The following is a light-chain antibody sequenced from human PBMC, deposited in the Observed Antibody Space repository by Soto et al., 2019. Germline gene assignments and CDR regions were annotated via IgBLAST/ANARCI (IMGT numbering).Light chain of an antibody. CDR1: QTVSRF. J-gene: IGKJ4*01. CDR2: GVS. V-gene: IGKV3-11*01. Sequence: ETVLTQSPATLSLSPGESATLSCRASQTVSRFFAWYQQKPGQSPRLLIYGVSNRATGVPARFSASGSGTEFTLSMSSLEPEYSAVYYCQQRFTWPLTFGGGTKVEIK. CDR3: QQRFTWPLT.